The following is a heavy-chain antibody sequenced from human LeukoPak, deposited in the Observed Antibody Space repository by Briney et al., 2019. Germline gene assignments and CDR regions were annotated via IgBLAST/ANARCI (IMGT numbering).Heavy chain of an antibody. CDR1: GFTFSSYS. J-gene: IGHJ4*02. V-gene: IGHV3-74*01. D-gene: IGHD5-24*01. CDR2: INTDGSTT. Sequence: GGSLRLSCAASGFTFSSYSMNWVRQAPGKGLVWVSRINTDGSTTNYADSVKGRFTISRDNAKNTVYLQVNSLRVEDTAVYYCARARDGYRTDYFDYWGQGTLVTVSS. CDR3: ARARDGYRTDYFDY.